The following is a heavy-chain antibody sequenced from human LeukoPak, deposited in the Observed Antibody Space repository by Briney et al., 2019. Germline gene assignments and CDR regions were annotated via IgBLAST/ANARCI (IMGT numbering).Heavy chain of an antibody. CDR1: GFTFSGSA. CDR3: TRWDCTTTGCYPFDY. D-gene: IGHD2-2*01. V-gene: IGHV3-73*01. Sequence: HPGGSLRLSCAASGFTFSGSAIQWVRQASGKGLEWVGRIRDKANSYATAYIASVKGRFTISRDDSKNTAYLQMSSLKTEDTAVYYCTRWDCTTTGCYPFDYWGQGTLVTVSS. CDR2: IRDKANSYAT. J-gene: IGHJ4*02.